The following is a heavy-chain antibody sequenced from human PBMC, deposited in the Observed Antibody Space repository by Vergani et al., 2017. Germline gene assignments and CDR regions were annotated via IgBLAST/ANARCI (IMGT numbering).Heavy chain of an antibody. Sequence: QVQLVESGGGVVQPGRSLRLSCAASGFSFSSYAMHWVRQAPGKGLEWVAVISYDGSNKYYADSVKGRFTISRDNSKNTLYLQMNSLRAEDTAVYYCAKGREVRPYFQHWGQGTLVTVSS. V-gene: IGHV3-30*04. CDR3: AKGREVRPYFQH. D-gene: IGHD1-1*01. J-gene: IGHJ1*01. CDR1: GFSFSSYA. CDR2: ISYDGSNK.